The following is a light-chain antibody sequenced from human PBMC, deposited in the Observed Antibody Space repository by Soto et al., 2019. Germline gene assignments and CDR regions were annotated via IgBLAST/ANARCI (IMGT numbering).Light chain of an antibody. V-gene: IGKV3-20*01. CDR3: QQYGSSLYT. Sequence: EIVLTQSPGTLSLSPGERATLSCRASQSVRSNYLAWYQQKPGQAPRFLIYGASSRATGIPDRFSGSGSGTDFTLTISRLEPEDFAVYYCQQYGSSLYTFGQGTKLEIK. J-gene: IGKJ2*01. CDR1: QSVRSNY. CDR2: GAS.